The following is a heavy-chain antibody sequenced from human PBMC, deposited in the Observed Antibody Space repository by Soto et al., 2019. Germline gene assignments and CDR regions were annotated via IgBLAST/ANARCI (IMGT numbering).Heavy chain of an antibody. CDR2: IYYSGST. CDR3: ASGTGRYFSSTSRLPLAHIDI. J-gene: IGHJ3*02. V-gene: IGHV4-59*08. D-gene: IGHD2-2*01. CDR1: GGSISSYY. Sequence: PSETLSLTCTVSGGSISSYYWSWIRQPPGKGLEWIGYIYYSGSTNYNPSLKSRVTISVDTSKNQFSLKLSSVTAADTAVYYCASGTGRYFSSTSRLPLAHIDIRGQGTMVTLS.